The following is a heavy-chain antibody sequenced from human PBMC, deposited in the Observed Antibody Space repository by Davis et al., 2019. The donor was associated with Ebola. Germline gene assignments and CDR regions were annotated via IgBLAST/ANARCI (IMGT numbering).Heavy chain of an antibody. CDR3: AKDLYGDYGPFDY. CDR1: GFIFRNYV. Sequence: GGSLRLSCAASGFIFRNYVMSWVRQAPGKGLEWVSTYGTSADTYYADSVKGRFTISRDNSKNTLYLQMNSLRAEDTAVYYCAKDLYGDYGPFDYWGQGTLVTVSS. D-gene: IGHD4-17*01. V-gene: IGHV3-23*01. J-gene: IGHJ4*02. CDR2: GTSADT.